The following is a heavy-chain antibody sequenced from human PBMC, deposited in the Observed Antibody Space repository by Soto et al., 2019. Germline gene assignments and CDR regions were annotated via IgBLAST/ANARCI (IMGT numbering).Heavy chain of an antibody. J-gene: IGHJ6*01. D-gene: IGHD6-13*01. CDR3: ARDQLAAAGRGAYYYSHYMDV. CDR2: IWYDGSNK. Sequence: QVQLVESGGGVVQPGRSLRLSCAASGFTFSSYGMHWVRQAPGKGLEWVAVIWYDGSNKYYADSVKGRFTISRDNSKNTLQLQMHSLRAEDKAVYYSARDQLAAAGRGAYYYSHYMDVWVQGATVTVAS. V-gene: IGHV3-33*01. CDR1: GFTFSSYG.